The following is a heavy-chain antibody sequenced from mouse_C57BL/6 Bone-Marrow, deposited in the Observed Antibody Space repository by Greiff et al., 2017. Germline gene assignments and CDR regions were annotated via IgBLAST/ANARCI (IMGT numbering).Heavy chain of an antibody. CDR3: ARNDDGYFLFDY. J-gene: IGHJ2*01. D-gene: IGHD2-3*01. Sequence: QVQLKESGAELAKPGASVKLSCKASGYTFTSYWMNWVKQRPGQGLEWIGYINPSSGYTKYNQKFKDKATLTADKSSSTAYMQLSSLTYEDSAVYYCARNDDGYFLFDYWGQGTTLTVSS. V-gene: IGHV1-7*01. CDR2: INPSSGYT. CDR1: GYTFTSYW.